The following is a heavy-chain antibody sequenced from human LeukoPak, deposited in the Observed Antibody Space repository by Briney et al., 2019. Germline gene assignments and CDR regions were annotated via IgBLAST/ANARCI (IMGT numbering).Heavy chain of an antibody. Sequence: GGSLRLSCAASGFTFSSYAMHWVRQAPGKGLEWVAVISYDGSNKYYADSVKGRFTISRDNSKNTLYLQMNSLRAKDTAVYYCARDFSMVLDYWGQGTLVTVSS. CDR3: ARDFSMVLDY. D-gene: IGHD3-10*01. V-gene: IGHV3-30-3*01. CDR1: GFTFSSYA. J-gene: IGHJ4*02. CDR2: ISYDGSNK.